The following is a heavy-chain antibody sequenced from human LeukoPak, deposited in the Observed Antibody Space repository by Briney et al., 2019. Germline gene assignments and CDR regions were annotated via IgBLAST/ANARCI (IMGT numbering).Heavy chain of an antibody. CDR1: GFTFTAYY. D-gene: IGHD2-21*01. CDR3: ARGICGGNSPLVYR. CDR2: FNPKSGGT. V-gene: IGHV1-2*02. J-gene: IGHJ5*02. Sequence: GASVKVSCKASGFTFTAYYMHWMRQAPGQGPEYMGLFNPKSGGTDYAQKFQGRVTMTLDTSLSTAYLELSNLRSDDTPTYYCARGICGGNSPLVYRWGQGTLVTDSS.